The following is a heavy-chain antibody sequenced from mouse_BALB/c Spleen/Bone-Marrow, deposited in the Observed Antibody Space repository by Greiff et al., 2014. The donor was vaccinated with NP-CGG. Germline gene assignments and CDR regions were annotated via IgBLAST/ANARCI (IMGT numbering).Heavy chain of an antibody. CDR2: ISNLAYSI. CDR3: ARVGIYYGNYLAN. J-gene: IGHJ3*01. CDR1: GFTFSDYG. V-gene: IGHV5-15*02. Sequence: EVQLQQSGGGLVQPGGSRKLSCAASGFTFSDYGMAWVRQALGKGPEWVAFISNLAYSIYYADSVTGRFTISREDAKNTLYLEMSSLRSEATAMYYCARVGIYYGNYLANWGQGTLVTVSA. D-gene: IGHD2-1*01.